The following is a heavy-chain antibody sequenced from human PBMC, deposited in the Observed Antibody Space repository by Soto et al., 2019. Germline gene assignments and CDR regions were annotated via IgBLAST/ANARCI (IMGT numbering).Heavy chain of an antibody. Sequence: GGSLRLSCTASGFTFGDYVMTWFRQAPGKGLEWVGLIRRETYGGTTEYAASVKGRFTISRDDSKSIAYLQMNSLETEDTAVYYCTRGSRTVTVPLYWGQGTLVTVSS. J-gene: IGHJ4*02. V-gene: IGHV3-49*03. CDR3: TRGSRTVTVPLY. CDR1: GFTFGDYV. D-gene: IGHD4-4*01. CDR2: IRRETYGGTT.